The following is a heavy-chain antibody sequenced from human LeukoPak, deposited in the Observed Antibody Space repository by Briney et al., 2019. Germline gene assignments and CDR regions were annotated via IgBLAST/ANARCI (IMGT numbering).Heavy chain of an antibody. CDR2: INPSGGST. V-gene: IGHV1-46*01. Sequence: ASVTVSFKASGYTFTIYYMHWVRQAPGQGREWMGIINPSGGSTSYAQKFQGRVTMTRDTSTSTVYMELSSLRSEDTAVYYCARDRYYYDSSGYIRGISFDYWGQGTLVTVSS. CDR3: ARDRYYYDSSGYIRGISFDY. J-gene: IGHJ4*02. D-gene: IGHD3-22*01. CDR1: GYTFTIYY.